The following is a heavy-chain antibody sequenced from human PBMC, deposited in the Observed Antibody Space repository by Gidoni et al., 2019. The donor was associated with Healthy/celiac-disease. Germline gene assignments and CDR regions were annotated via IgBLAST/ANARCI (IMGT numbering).Heavy chain of an antibody. Sequence: EVQLVESGGGLVQPGGSMSLSWAAAGFTVSSNYMSWVRQAPGKGLEWVSVSYSGGSTYYADSVKGRFTISRDNSKNTLYLQMNSLRAEDTAVYYCAREPYGSGYYFDYWGQGTLVTVSS. J-gene: IGHJ4*02. CDR2: SYSGGST. CDR1: GFTVSSNY. V-gene: IGHV3-66*01. D-gene: IGHD3-10*01. CDR3: AREPYGSGYYFDY.